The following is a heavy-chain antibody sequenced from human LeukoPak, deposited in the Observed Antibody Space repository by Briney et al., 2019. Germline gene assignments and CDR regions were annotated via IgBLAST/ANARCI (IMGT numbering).Heavy chain of an antibody. V-gene: IGHV1-69-2*01. CDR2: VDPEDGET. Sequence: ASVKVSCKVSGYTFTDYYMHWVQQAPGKGLEWMGLVDPEDGETIYAEKFQGRVTITADTSTDTAYMELSSLRSEGTAVYYWATDAEDTAMVGLAQKPLDYWGQGALVTVSP. D-gene: IGHD5-18*01. CDR1: GYTFTDYY. J-gene: IGHJ4*02. CDR3: ATDAEDTAMVGLAQKPLDY.